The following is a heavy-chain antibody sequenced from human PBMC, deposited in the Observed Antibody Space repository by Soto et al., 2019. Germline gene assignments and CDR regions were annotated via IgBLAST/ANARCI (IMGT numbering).Heavy chain of an antibody. CDR3: ARFVRSCSATTCSTRADV. D-gene: IGHD2-2*01. V-gene: IGHV4-61*01. CDR1: GGFVNRDTHS. Sequence: QVQLQESGPGLVKPSETLSLTCTVSGGFVNRDTHSWSWIRQTPGKRLEWIGFIYSGGSTKNPSLRSRVTMSVYTSKNQFSLKLRSVIVADTAVYHCARFVRSCSATTCSTRADVWGQGITVTVSS. CDR2: IYSGGST. J-gene: IGHJ6*02.